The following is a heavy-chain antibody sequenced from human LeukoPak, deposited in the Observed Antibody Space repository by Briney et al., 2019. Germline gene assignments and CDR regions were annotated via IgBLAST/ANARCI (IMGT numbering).Heavy chain of an antibody. CDR2: IYDSGGT. J-gene: IGHJ3*02. CDR3: ARRRRIAAAGPPGDALDI. V-gene: IGHV4-61*05. Sequence: SETLSLSCSVSGGSIGSSSNDYWSWIRQPPGKGLEWIGYIYDSGGTKYNPSLQSRGTISVDTSKNQFSLKLSSVTAADTAVYYCARRRRIAAAGPPGDALDIWGQGTVVTVSS. CDR1: GGSIGSSSNDY. D-gene: IGHD6-25*01.